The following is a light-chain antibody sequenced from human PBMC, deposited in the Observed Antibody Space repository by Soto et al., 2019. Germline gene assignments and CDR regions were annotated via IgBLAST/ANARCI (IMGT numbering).Light chain of an antibody. CDR2: GAS. Sequence: EIVMTQSPATLSVSPGERATLSCRASQSLSSNLAWYQQKPGQAPRLLIYGASTRATGIPARFSGSGSGTEFTLTISSLQSEDSAVYYCQQYHHWRTFGQGPKVEIK. CDR3: QQYHHWRT. CDR1: QSLSSN. J-gene: IGKJ1*01. V-gene: IGKV3-15*01.